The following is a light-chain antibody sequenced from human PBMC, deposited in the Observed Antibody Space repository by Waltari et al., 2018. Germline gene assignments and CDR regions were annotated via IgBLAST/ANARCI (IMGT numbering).Light chain of an antibody. CDR2: EVS. CDR1: QSLLSSYGKAY. CDR3: MQATHLPLT. Sequence: DVVMTQTPLSMSVTPGQPASISCKSSQSLLSSYGKAYLYWYLQRPGQSPQLLIYEVSSRFSGVPDRFSGSGSETDFTLKISRVEAEDVGIYYCMQATHLPLTFGGGTMVDIK. J-gene: IGKJ4*01. V-gene: IGKV2-29*03.